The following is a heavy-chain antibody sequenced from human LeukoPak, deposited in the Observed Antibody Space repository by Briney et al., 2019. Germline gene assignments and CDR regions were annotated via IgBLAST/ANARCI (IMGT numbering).Heavy chain of an antibody. CDR3: ARVRQQLVPDY. CDR1: GYTFTSYA. D-gene: IGHD6-13*01. CDR2: INAGNGNT. Sequence: ASVKVSCKASGYTFTSYAMHWVRQAPGQRLEWMGWINAGNGNTKYSQKFQGRVTITRDTSASTAYMERRSLRSEDTAVYYCARVRQQLVPDYWGQRTLVTASS. J-gene: IGHJ4*02. V-gene: IGHV1-3*01.